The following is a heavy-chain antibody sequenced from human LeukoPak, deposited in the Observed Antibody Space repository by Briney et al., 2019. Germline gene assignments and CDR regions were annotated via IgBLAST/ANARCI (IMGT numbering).Heavy chain of an antibody. V-gene: IGHV3-7*01. CDR3: ARDKIEGPSLFDC. Sequence: GGSLRLSCAASGFSFSRYWMSWVRQAPGKRLEWVANIKQDGGELYYVDSVKGRFTISRDNAKNSLFLQMNSLGAEDTAVYYCARDKIEGPSLFDCWGQGTLVTVSS. CDR1: GFSFSRYW. J-gene: IGHJ4*02. CDR2: IKQDGGEL.